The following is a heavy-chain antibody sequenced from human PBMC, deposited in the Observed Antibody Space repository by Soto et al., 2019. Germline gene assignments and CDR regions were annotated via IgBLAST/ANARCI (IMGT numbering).Heavy chain of an antibody. V-gene: IGHV1-8*02. CDR2: MNPNSGNT. CDR1: GYTFTSYD. CDR3: AREGNFYGLDV. J-gene: IGHJ6*02. Sequence: QVQLVQSGAEVKKPGASVKVSCKASGYTFTSYDINWVRQATGQGLEWMGWMNPNSGNTGYAQKFQGRVTMTRNTSITTAYKEMSSLRDDDTAVYYCAREGNFYGLDVWGQGTTVTVSS.